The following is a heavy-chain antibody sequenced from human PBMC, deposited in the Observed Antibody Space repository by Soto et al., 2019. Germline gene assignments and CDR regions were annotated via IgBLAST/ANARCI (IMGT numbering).Heavy chain of an antibody. J-gene: IGHJ6*02. CDR3: ARGPLSMVREYYYYGMDV. V-gene: IGHV3-13*01. D-gene: IGHD3-10*01. CDR2: IGTAGDT. Sequence: PGGSLRLSCAASGFTFSSNDMHWVRQATGKGLEWVSAIGTAGDTYYPGSVKGRFTISRENAKNSLYLQMNSLRAGDTAVYYCARGPLSMVREYYYYGMDVWGQGTTVTVSS. CDR1: GFTFSSND.